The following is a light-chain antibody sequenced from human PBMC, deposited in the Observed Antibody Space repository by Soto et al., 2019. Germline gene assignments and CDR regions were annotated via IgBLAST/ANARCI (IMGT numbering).Light chain of an antibody. J-gene: IGLJ1*01. CDR2: EVS. CDR3: ISYTSDDVRYV. Sequence: QSVLTQPASVSGSPGQSVTISCTGTSSDVGAYNYVSWYQQYPGKAPKLMIYEVSNRPSGVSNRFSGSKSGNTASLTISGLQAEDEADYYCISYTSDDVRYVFGTGTKVTVL. CDR1: SSDVGAYNY. V-gene: IGLV2-14*01.